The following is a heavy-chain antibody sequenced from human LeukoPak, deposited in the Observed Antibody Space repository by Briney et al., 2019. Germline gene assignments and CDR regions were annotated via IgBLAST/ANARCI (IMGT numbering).Heavy chain of an antibody. V-gene: IGHV3-23*01. J-gene: IGHJ6*03. D-gene: IGHD3-10*01. CDR2: ISASDYGT. Sequence: GGSLRLSCAASGFTFSNYAMSWVRQSPGKGLEWVSAISASDYGTFYADSVRGRFTISRDNSKDTLYLHMNSLRVEDTAVYYCARDKYFGVMDVWGKGTTVTISS. CDR3: ARDKYFGVMDV. CDR1: GFTFSNYA.